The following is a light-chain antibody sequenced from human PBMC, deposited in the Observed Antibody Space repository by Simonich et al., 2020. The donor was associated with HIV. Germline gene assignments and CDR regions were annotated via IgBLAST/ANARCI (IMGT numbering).Light chain of an antibody. CDR1: QGISSA. V-gene: IGKV1-13*02. Sequence: AIQLTQSPSSLSASVGDRVTITCRASQGISSALAWYQQKPGNPPKLLIYDASSLESGGPSRFSGSGSGTDFTLTISSLQPEDFATYYCQQSTFGPGTKVDIK. CDR2: DAS. CDR3: QQST. J-gene: IGKJ3*01.